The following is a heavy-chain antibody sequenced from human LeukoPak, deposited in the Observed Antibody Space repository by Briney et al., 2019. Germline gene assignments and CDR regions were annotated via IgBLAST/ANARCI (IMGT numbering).Heavy chain of an antibody. J-gene: IGHJ6*03. CDR2: ISSSGTTM. D-gene: IGHD6-13*01. CDR1: GFTFSSYN. Sequence: GSLRLSXAASGFTFSSYNMNWVRQAPGKGLEWVSYISSSGTTMYYADSVKGRFTISRDNAKNSLYLQMNSLRAEDTAVYYCARVEVSSWYGRDYYYYYMDVWGKGTTVTVSS. V-gene: IGHV3-48*01. CDR3: ARVEVSSWYGRDYYYYYMDV.